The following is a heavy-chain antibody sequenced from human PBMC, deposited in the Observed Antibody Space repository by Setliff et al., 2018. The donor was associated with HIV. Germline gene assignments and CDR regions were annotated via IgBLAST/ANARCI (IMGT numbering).Heavy chain of an antibody. CDR2: IYYTGST. CDR1: GASISSSSHH. J-gene: IGHJ6*03. V-gene: IGHV4-39*01. D-gene: IGHD1-26*01. Sequence: SETLSLTCTVSGASISSSSHHWAWIRQPPGKGLEYIGNIYYTGSTHHNPSLESRVATSVDTSKNQFSLKLSSVTAADTAVYYCARIVRWELVATSTFFYYYMDVWGTGTAVTVSS. CDR3: ARIVRWELVATSTFFYYYMDV.